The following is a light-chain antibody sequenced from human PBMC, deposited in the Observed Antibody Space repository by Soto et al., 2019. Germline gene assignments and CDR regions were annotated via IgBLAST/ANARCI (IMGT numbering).Light chain of an antibody. CDR3: QQYGSSPSIT. Sequence: EIVWTQSPGTLSLSPGERATLSCRASQSVSSSYLAWYQQKPGQAPRLLIYGASSRATGIPDRFSGSGSGTDFTLTISRLEPEDFAVYYCQQYGSSPSITCGQGTRLEI. CDR2: GAS. V-gene: IGKV3-20*01. CDR1: QSVSSSY. J-gene: IGKJ5*01.